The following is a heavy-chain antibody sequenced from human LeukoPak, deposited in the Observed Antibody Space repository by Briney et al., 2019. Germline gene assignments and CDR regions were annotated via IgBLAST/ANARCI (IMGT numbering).Heavy chain of an antibody. CDR2: ISGTSGTI. CDR1: GFTFSNYA. D-gene: IGHD2-21*02. CDR3: AKRLGDPRAFDY. Sequence: GGSLRRSCAASGFTFSNYAMSWVRQAPGKGLEWVSGISGTSGTINYAAPVKGRFTISRDNSKNTLYLQMNNLRVDDMAVYYCAKRLGDPRAFDYWGQGTLVSVSS. V-gene: IGHV3-23*01. J-gene: IGHJ4*02.